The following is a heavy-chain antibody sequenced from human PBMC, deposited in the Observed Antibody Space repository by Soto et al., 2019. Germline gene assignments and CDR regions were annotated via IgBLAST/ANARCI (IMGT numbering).Heavy chain of an antibody. CDR3: ASLELVAPYYYYGMDV. V-gene: IGHV4-59*01. D-gene: IGHD6-6*01. Sequence: KSSETLSLTCAVSGGSISSYYWSWIRQPPGKGLEWIGYIYYSGSTNYNPSLKSRVTISVDTSKNQFSLKLSSVTAADTAVYYCASLELVAPYYYYGMDVWGQGTTVTVSS. J-gene: IGHJ6*02. CDR2: IYYSGST. CDR1: GGSISSYY.